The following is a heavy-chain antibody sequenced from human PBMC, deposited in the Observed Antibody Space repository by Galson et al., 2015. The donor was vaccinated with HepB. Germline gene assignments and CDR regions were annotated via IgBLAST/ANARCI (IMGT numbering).Heavy chain of an antibody. D-gene: IGHD3-3*01. Sequence: SVKVSCKASGYTFTDYVVNWVRQAPGQGLEWMGWMNTNTGKPTYAPGFAGRFVFSFDTSVTTAYLQISSLGTDDTAVYYCARSPLRFLDWLPYYDYDYMDVWGEGTTVTVS. J-gene: IGHJ6*03. V-gene: IGHV7-4-1*02. CDR3: ARSPLRFLDWLPYYDYDYMDV. CDR2: MNTNTGKP. CDR1: GYTFTDYV.